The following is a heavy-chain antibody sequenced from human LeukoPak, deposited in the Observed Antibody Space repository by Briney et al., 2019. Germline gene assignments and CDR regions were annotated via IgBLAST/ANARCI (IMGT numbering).Heavy chain of an antibody. CDR3: ARLGGGSYSNWFDP. D-gene: IGHD1-26*01. J-gene: IGHJ5*02. V-gene: IGHV4-30-2*02. CDR1: GGSISSGGYY. CDR2: IYHSGST. Sequence: SQTLSLTCTVSGGSISSGGYYWSWIRPPPGKGLGWVGYIYHSGSTYYNPSLKSRVTISVDRSKNQFSLKLSSVTAADTAVYYCARLGGGSYSNWFDPWGQGTLVTVSS.